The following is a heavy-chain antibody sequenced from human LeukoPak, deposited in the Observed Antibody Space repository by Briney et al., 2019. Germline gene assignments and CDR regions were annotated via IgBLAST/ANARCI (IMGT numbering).Heavy chain of an antibody. V-gene: IGHV4-34*01. CDR1: GGSFSGYY. Sequence: SETLSLTCAVYGGSFSGYYWSWIRQPPGKGLEWIGEINHSGSTNYNPSLKSRVTISVDTSKNQFSLKLSSVAAADTAVYYCARCGYDSSGYYYIYYLDYWGQGTLVTVSS. J-gene: IGHJ4*02. CDR2: INHSGST. CDR3: ARCGYDSSGYYYIYYLDY. D-gene: IGHD3-22*01.